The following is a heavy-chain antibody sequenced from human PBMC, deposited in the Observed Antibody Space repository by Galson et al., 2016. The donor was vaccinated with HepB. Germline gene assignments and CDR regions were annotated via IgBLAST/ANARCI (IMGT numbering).Heavy chain of an antibody. CDR3: ARAGRGYCSSTSCYDFDY. J-gene: IGHJ4*02. CDR1: GFTFSNYW. Sequence: SLRLSCAASGFTFSNYWMSWVRQAPGKGLEWVANIKKDGSETYHADSVRGRFTISRDNAKISLYLQMNDLRAEDTALYYCARAGRGYCSSTSCYDFDYLGQGTLVTVSS. V-gene: IGHV3-7*01. D-gene: IGHD2-2*01. CDR2: IKKDGSET.